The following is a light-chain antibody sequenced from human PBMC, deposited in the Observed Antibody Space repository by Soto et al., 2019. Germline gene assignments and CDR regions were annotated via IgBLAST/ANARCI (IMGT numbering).Light chain of an antibody. J-gene: IGLJ1*01. V-gene: IGLV2-23*01. CDR1: SSTVGGFNV. Sequence: QSVLAQPASVSGSPGQSITISCTGTSSTVGGFNVVSWYQQHPGKALKVIIYEGIKRPSGVSNRFSGSNSGSTASLTISGLQAEDEADYYCCSYVGATTYVFGTGTKVTVL. CDR2: EGI. CDR3: CSYVGATTYV.